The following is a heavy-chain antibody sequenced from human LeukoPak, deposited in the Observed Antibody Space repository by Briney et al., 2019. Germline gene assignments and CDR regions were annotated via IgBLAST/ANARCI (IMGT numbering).Heavy chain of an antibody. V-gene: IGHV3-23*01. CDR3: AKDRGRYYYETSGYFDY. D-gene: IGHD3-22*01. CDR2: INDSGGSS. J-gene: IGHJ4*02. CDR1: GFTFSNYA. Sequence: GGSLRLSCAASGFTFSNYAMNWVRQAPGKGLEWVSGINDSGGSSYYADSVKGRFTISRDNSKNTLYLQMNSLRTEGTAVYYCAKDRGRYYYETSGYFDYWGQGTLVTVSS.